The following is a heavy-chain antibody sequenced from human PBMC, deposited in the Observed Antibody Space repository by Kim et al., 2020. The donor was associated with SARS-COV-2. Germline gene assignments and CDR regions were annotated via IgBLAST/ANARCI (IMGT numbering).Heavy chain of an antibody. Sequence: SETLSLTCAVYGGSFSGYYWSWIRQPPGKGLEWIGEINHSGSTNYNPSLKSRVTISVDTSKNQFSLKLSSVTAADTAVYYCAVNTYYYDSRNFDYWGQGTLVTVSS. V-gene: IGHV4-34*01. D-gene: IGHD3-22*01. CDR3: AVNTYYYDSRNFDY. CDR2: INHSGST. J-gene: IGHJ4*02. CDR1: GGSFSGYY.